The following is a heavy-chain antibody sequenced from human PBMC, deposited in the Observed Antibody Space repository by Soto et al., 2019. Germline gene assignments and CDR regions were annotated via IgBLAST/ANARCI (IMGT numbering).Heavy chain of an antibody. CDR3: ARQGRVVIPSTMAKWFDP. CDR1: SDSISSSTYY. CDR2: IFYTGST. J-gene: IGHJ5*02. V-gene: IGHV4-39*01. Sequence: QLQLQESGPGLVKPSETLSLTCTVSSDSISSSTYYWGWIRQPPGKGLEWIGTIFYTGSTYYNPSLKSRGTISVDTSKNQFSLRLSSVTAADTAVYYCARQGRVVIPSTMAKWFDPCGQGTLVTVSS. D-gene: IGHD2-2*01.